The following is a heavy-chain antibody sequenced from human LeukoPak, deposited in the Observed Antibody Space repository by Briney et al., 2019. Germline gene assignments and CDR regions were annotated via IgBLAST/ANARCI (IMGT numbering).Heavy chain of an antibody. Sequence: GGSLRLSCAAPGFNFGSYSMTWVRQAPGKGLEWVSVISADSAATFYADSVKGRFTISRDNGRNTVFLQMSSLRAEDTALYYGARKSASGNYPLDYWGQGTLVTVSS. J-gene: IGHJ4*02. V-gene: IGHV3-23*01. CDR3: ARKSASGNYPLDY. CDR1: GFNFGSYS. CDR2: ISADSAAT. D-gene: IGHD3-10*01.